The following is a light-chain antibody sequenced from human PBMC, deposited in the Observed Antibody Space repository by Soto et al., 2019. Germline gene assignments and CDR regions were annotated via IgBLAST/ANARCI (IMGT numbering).Light chain of an antibody. CDR1: QNINNW. Sequence: DIQMTQSPATRSASVGDSVTITCRASQNINNWLAWYQQKPGKAPKLLIYRASSLENGVPSRFSGRGSGTDFIFTITSLQPDDFATYYCQQYSSDSTFGQGTKVEIK. CDR2: RAS. V-gene: IGKV1-5*03. CDR3: QQYSSDST. J-gene: IGKJ1*01.